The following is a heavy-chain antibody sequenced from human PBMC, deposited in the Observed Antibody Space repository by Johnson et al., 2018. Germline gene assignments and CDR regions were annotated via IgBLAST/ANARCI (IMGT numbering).Heavy chain of an antibody. D-gene: IGHD5-24*01. J-gene: IGHJ3*02. CDR1: GYSFTSYW. V-gene: IGHV5-51*01. CDR2: IYPGDSDT. Sequence: VQLVEAGAEVKKPGESLKISCKGSGYSFTSYWIGWVRQMPGKGLEWMGIIYPGDSDTRYSPSFQGQVTLSADKSINTAYLQWRSLKASDTAMYYCARRKDGYNYDAFDIWGQGTMVTVSS. CDR3: ARRKDGYNYDAFDI.